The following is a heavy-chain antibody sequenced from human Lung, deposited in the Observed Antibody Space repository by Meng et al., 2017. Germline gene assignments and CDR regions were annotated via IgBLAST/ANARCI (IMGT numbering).Heavy chain of an antibody. CDR2: INPTGDNT. D-gene: IGHD4-17*01. Sequence: ASVKVSCKPSGYTFNRYYIHWVRQAPGQGLEWMGLINPTGDNTTYTQRFQGRLTMTRDMSTSTVYMELSSLRSEDTAVYYCARGAYGDYEIDYWGQGTRVTVSS. J-gene: IGHJ4*02. CDR1: GYTFNRYY. V-gene: IGHV1-46*02. CDR3: ARGAYGDYEIDY.